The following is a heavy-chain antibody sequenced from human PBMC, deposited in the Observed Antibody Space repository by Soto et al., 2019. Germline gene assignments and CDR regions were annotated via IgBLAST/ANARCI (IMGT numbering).Heavy chain of an antibody. CDR1: GYTLTELS. CDR3: ATTDPRYYYDSSGYLFDY. Sequence: ASVKVSCKVSGYTLTELSMHWVRQAPGKGLEWMGGFDPEDGETIYAQKFQGRVTMTEDTSTDTAYMELSSLRSEDTAVYYCATTDPRYYYDSSGYLFDYWGQGTLVTVSS. CDR2: FDPEDGET. V-gene: IGHV1-24*01. D-gene: IGHD3-22*01. J-gene: IGHJ4*02.